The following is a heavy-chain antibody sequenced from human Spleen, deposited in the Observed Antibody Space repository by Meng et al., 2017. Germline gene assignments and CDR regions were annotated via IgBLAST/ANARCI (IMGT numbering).Heavy chain of an antibody. Sequence: QVLLEHAGGEVKKPGASVKVSCKPSGYNCPDYYILWVRRAPGQGLEWMGRINPKSGDTHYAQKFQARVTMTGDTSISTAYMELSGLRSDDTAMYYCARDEDISAAGKLFGDYWGQGTLVTVSS. CDR1: GYNCPDYY. D-gene: IGHD6-25*01. V-gene: IGHV1-2*06. CDR3: ARDEDISAAGKLFGDY. CDR2: INPKSGDT. J-gene: IGHJ4*02.